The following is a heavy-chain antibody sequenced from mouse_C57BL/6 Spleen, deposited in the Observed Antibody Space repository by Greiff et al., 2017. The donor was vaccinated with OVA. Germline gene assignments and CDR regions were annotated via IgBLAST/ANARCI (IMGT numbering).Heavy chain of an antibody. Sequence: QVQLQQSGPELVKPGASVKISCKASGYAFSSSWMNWVKQRPGQGLEWIGRIYPGDGDTNYNGKFKGKATLTADKSSSTAYMQLSSLTSEDSAVYFCAREEYDGYYVFAYWGQGTLVTVSA. CDR2: IYPGDGDT. J-gene: IGHJ3*01. V-gene: IGHV1-82*01. CDR1: GYAFSSSW. D-gene: IGHD2-3*01. CDR3: AREEYDGYYVFAY.